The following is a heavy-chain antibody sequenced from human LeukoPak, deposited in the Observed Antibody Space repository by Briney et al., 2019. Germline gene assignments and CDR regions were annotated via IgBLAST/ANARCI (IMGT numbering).Heavy chain of an antibody. Sequence: NPGGSLRLSCAASGFTFSDYSMNWVRQAPGKGLEWVSYITNGGSTIHHADSVKGRFTISRDNAKKTLYLQMNSLRAEDTAVYYCARSIGLTGGGVDVWGQGTTVTVSS. J-gene: IGHJ6*02. D-gene: IGHD3-9*01. CDR3: ARSIGLTGGGVDV. CDR1: GFTFSDYS. CDR2: ITNGGSTI. V-gene: IGHV3-11*01.